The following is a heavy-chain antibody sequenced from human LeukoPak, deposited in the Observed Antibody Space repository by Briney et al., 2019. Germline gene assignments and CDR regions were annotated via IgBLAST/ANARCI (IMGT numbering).Heavy chain of an antibody. Sequence: GGSLRLSCAASGFTFSSYAMSWVRQAPGEGLVWVSRINTDGSNTNYADSVKGRFTISRDNAKNTLYLQMSSLRAEDTAMYYCARDYSGGYSGYWGQGTLVTVSS. D-gene: IGHD2-21*02. CDR1: GFTFSSYA. CDR2: INTDGSNT. V-gene: IGHV3-74*01. J-gene: IGHJ4*02. CDR3: ARDYSGGYSGY.